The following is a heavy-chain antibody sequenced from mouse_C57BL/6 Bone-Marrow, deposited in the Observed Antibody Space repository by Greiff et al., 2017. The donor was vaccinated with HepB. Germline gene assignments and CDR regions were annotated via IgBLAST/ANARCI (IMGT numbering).Heavy chain of an antibody. CDR1: GYTFTSYW. Sequence: QVQLQQPGAELVKPGASVKLSCKASGYTFTSYWMQWVKQRPGQGLEWIGEIDPSDSYTNYNQKFKGKATLTVDTSSSTAYMQLSSLTSEDSAVYYCARRGWLLRPYWYFDVWGTGTTVTVSS. D-gene: IGHD2-3*01. V-gene: IGHV1-50*01. J-gene: IGHJ1*03. CDR2: IDPSDSYT. CDR3: ARRGWLLRPYWYFDV.